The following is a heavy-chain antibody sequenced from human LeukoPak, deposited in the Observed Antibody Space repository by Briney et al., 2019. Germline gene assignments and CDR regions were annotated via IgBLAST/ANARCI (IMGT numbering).Heavy chain of an antibody. CDR3: VREDVQEGTNAFDI. CDR1: GGSISNYY. CDR2: IYDSGST. V-gene: IGHV4-59*01. J-gene: IGHJ3*02. Sequence: SETLSLTCAVYGGSISNYYWTWIRQSPGKGLEWIGYIYDSGSTNYNPSLKSRVTISLDTSKNHFSLKLTSVTAADTAVYYCVREDVQEGTNAFDIWGQGTMVTVSS. D-gene: IGHD3-10*01.